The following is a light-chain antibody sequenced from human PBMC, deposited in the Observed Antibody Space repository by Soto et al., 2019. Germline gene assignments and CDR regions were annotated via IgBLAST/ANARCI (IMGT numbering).Light chain of an antibody. Sequence: EIVLAQSPGTLSLSPGERATLSCRASQSVSSSYFAWYQQKPGQAPRLLIYGASSRATGIPDRFSGSGSGTDFTLTISRLEPDDFAVYYCQQYGSSPWTFGQGTKVDIK. J-gene: IGKJ1*01. V-gene: IGKV3-20*01. CDR1: QSVSSSY. CDR2: GAS. CDR3: QQYGSSPWT.